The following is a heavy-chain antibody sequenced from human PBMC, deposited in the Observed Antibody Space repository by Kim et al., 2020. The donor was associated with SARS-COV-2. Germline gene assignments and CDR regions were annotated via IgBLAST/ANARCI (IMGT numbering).Heavy chain of an antibody. CDR1: GFTFSSYA. J-gene: IGHJ3*02. CDR2: ISYDGSNK. CDR3: AREVDCSSTSCGVSDAFDI. Sequence: GGSLRLSCAASGFTFSSYAMHWVRQAPGKGLEWVAVISYDGSNKYYADSVKGRFTISRDNSKNTLYLQMNSLRAEDTAVYSCAREVDCSSTSCGVSDAFDIWRQGTMVTVSS. V-gene: IGHV3-30*04. D-gene: IGHD2-2*01.